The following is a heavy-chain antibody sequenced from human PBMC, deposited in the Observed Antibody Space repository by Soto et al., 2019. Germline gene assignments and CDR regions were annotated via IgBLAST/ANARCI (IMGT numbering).Heavy chain of an antibody. CDR2: IIPIPGTA. CDR3: ARSQGSSTSLEIYYYYYCGMDV. CDR1: GGTFGSYA. Sequence: QVQLVQSGAEVKKPGSSVKVSCKASGGTFGSYAISWVRQAPGQGLEWMGGIIPIPGTANYAQKFQGRVTMAADESTSTAYMELSSLRSEDTAVYYCARSQGSSTSLEIYYYYYCGMDVWGQGTTVTVSS. D-gene: IGHD2-2*01. J-gene: IGHJ6*02. V-gene: IGHV1-69*01.